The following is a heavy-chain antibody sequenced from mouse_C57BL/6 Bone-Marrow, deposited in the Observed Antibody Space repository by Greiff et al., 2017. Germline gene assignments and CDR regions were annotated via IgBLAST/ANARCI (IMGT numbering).Heavy chain of an antibody. CDR2: IFPGGGDT. V-gene: IGHV1-80*01. Sequence: VQLQQSGAELVKPGASVKISCKASGYAFSGYWMNWVKQRPGKGLEWIGQIFPGGGDTNYNGKFKGKAKLTADKASSTAYMQLSSLPSEDSAVYFCARGAYWGQGTLVTVSA. J-gene: IGHJ3*01. CDR3: ARGAY. CDR1: GYAFSGYW.